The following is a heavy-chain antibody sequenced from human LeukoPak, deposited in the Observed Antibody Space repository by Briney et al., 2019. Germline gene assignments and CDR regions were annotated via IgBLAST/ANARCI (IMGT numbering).Heavy chain of an antibody. D-gene: IGHD3-22*01. CDR2: ISSSSSYI. CDR1: GFTFSSYS. V-gene: IGHV3-21*01. Sequence: GGSLRLSCAASGFTFSSYSMNWVRQAPGKGLGWVSSISSSSSYIYYADSVKGRFTISRDNAKNSLYLQMNSLRAEDTAVYYCARDRSGMIVVVHFDYWGQGALVTVSS. J-gene: IGHJ4*02. CDR3: ARDRSGMIVVVHFDY.